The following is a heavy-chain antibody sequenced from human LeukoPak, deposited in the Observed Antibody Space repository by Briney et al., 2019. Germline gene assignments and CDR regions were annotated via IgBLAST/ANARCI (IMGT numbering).Heavy chain of an antibody. J-gene: IGHJ3*02. CDR3: VKERSPFDAFDI. V-gene: IGHV3-48*03. CDR1: GFTFSSYE. CDR2: ISSSGSTI. Sequence: GGSLRLSCAASGFTFSSYEMNWVRQAPGKGLEWVSYISSSGSTIYYADSVKGRFTISRDNAKNSLYLQMNSLRAEDTAVYYCVKERSPFDAFDIWGQGTMVTVSS.